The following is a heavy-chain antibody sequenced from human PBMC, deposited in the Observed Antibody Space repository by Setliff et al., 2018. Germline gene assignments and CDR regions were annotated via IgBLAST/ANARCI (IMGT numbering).Heavy chain of an antibody. CDR1: GYTLTNYY. CDR3: ARDWFCSGGDCSDVFDF. D-gene: IGHD2-21*02. V-gene: IGHV1-46*01. CDR2: INPSGGYA. Sequence: ASVKVSCKASGYTLTNYYMHWVRQAPGQGLEWMGIINPSGGYANYAQKFQGRVTLTTDTSTGTAYMELRSLTFDDTAVYYCARDWFCSGGDCSDVFDFWGQGTMVTVSS. J-gene: IGHJ3*01.